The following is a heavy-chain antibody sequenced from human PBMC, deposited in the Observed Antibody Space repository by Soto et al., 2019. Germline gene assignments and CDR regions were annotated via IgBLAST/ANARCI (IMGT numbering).Heavy chain of an antibody. Sequence: SETLSLTCNVSGGSISSSSTYWSWIRQPPGKGLEWIGYIYHSGSTYYNPSLKSRVTISVDRSKNQFSLKLSSVTAADTAVYYCARGHGDYVKGVDYWGQGTLVTVSS. V-gene: IGHV4-30-2*01. CDR3: ARGHGDYVKGVDY. CDR1: GGSISSSSTY. J-gene: IGHJ4*02. D-gene: IGHD4-17*01. CDR2: IYHSGST.